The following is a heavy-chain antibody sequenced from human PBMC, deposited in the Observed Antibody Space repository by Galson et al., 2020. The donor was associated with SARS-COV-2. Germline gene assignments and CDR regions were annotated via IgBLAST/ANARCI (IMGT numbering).Heavy chain of an antibody. D-gene: IGHD3-22*01. CDR1: GFTISTYG. J-gene: IGHJ5*02. CDR2: ITYDGTNK. CDR3: AREPWFP. V-gene: IGHV3-30*03. Sequence: GGTLRLTCAASGFTISTYGMHWVRQAPGRGLERVATITYDGTNKYYPDSVQNRFTSPRDNSKNALYLQMNSLRAGDSAIYYCAREPWFPWGQGTLGTISS.